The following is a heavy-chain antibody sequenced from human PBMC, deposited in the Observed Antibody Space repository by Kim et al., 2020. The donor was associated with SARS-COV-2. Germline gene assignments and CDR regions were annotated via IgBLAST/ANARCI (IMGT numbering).Heavy chain of an antibody. CDR3: ARVDT. Sequence: SETLSLTCAVYGGSFSGHLWTWIRQTPEKGLEWIGEFNDSGQTNYNPALGNRVSISIDNSKHQFSLKVFSVTAADTAMYYCARVDTWCQGTLVTVSS. J-gene: IGHJ5*02. CDR1: GGSFSGHL. V-gene: IGHV4-34*01. CDR2: FNDSGQT.